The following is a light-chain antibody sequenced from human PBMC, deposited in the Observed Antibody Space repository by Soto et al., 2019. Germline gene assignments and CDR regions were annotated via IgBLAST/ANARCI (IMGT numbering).Light chain of an antibody. V-gene: IGKV3-20*01. CDR1: QSVSSTY. Sequence: EIVLTQSPGTLSLSPGERATLSCRASQSVSSTYLAWYQQKPGQAPRLLIYGASSRATGIPERFSGSGSGTDFTLTISRLEPEDFAVYYCQQYDKPPQTFGQGSKVEIK. CDR3: QQYDKPPQT. CDR2: GAS. J-gene: IGKJ1*01.